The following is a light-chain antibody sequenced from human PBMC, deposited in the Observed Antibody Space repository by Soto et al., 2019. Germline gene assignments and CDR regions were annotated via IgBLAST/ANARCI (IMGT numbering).Light chain of an antibody. J-gene: IGKJ3*01. CDR2: DAS. Sequence: EIVLTQSPATLSLSPGERATLSCRASQSVSSYLAWYQQKPGQAPRLLIYDASNRATGIPARFSGSGSGTDFTLTISSLEREDFAVYYCQQRSNWPPRFTFGPGTKVDIK. V-gene: IGKV3-11*01. CDR3: QQRSNWPPRFT. CDR1: QSVSSY.